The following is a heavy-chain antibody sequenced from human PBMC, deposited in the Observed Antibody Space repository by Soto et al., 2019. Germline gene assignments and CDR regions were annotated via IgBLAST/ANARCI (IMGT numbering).Heavy chain of an antibody. CDR1: GFTFSNYA. D-gene: IGHD5-12*01. Sequence: QVQLVESGGGVVQPGRSLRLSCAASGFTFSNYAIHWVRQAPGKGLEWVVVISHDGNNKDYADSVKGRFTISRDNSKNSLCLKMNSRRLEETAVYYCARDWGPHGYTYLPPWARGPLFTVSS. CDR2: ISHDGNNK. V-gene: IGHV3-30-3*01. CDR3: ARDWGPHGYTYLPP. J-gene: IGHJ5*02.